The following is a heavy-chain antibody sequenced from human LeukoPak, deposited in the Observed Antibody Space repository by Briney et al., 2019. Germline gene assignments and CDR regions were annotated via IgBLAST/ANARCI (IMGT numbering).Heavy chain of an antibody. J-gene: IGHJ1*01. V-gene: IGHV3-53*04. D-gene: IGHD2-21*02. CDR3: ARARASCGGDCYLEYFQH. CDR1: GFTVSSNY. CDR2: IYSGGST. Sequence: GGSLRLSCAAAGFTVSSNYMSWVRQAPGEGLEWASVIYSGGSTYYAVSVKGRFTISRHNSKNTLYLQMDSLRAEDTAVYYCARARASCGGDCYLEYFQHWGQGTLVTVSS.